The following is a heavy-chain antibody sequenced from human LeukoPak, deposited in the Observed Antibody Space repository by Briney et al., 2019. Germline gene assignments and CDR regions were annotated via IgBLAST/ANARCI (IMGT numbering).Heavy chain of an antibody. J-gene: IGHJ4*02. CDR2: ISPTGSTT. CDR1: GSSFSGHW. CDR3: ARGPNSNWSGLDF. D-gene: IGHD6-6*01. Sequence: GGSLRLSCTASGSSFSGHWMHWARQLPGKGLVWVSRISPTGSTTSYADSVKGRFTVSRDNAKNTLYLQVNNLRAEDTAVYYCARGPNSNWSGLDFWGQGTLLTVSS. V-gene: IGHV3-74*01.